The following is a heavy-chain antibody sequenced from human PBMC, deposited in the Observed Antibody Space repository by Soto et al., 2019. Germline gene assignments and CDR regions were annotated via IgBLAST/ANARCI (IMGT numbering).Heavy chain of an antibody. Sequence: ASVKVSCKASGYTFTSYDIYWVRQATGQGLEWMGWMNPNTGNSAYAQKFQGRVTVTSDTSINTVHMELNSLRSEDTAVYYCAGRAETNGWNGFGADKYYFDFWGQGTLVTVSS. D-gene: IGHD1-1*01. CDR2: MNPNTGNS. J-gene: IGHJ4*02. V-gene: IGHV1-8*01. CDR1: GYTFTSYD. CDR3: AGRAETNGWNGFGADKYYFDF.